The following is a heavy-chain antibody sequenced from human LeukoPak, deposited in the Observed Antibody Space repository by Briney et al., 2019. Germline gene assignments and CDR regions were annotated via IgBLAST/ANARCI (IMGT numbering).Heavy chain of an antibody. J-gene: IGHJ4*02. CDR1: GGSISSSSYY. CDR3: ARGEYYDFWSGPTDY. D-gene: IGHD3-3*01. V-gene: IGHV4-61*01. CDR2: IYYSGST. Sequence: SETLSLTCTVSGGSISSSSYYWSWIRQPPGKGLEWIGYIYYSGSTNYNPSLKSRVTISVDTSKNQFSLKLSSVTAADTAVYYCARGEYYDFWSGPTDYWGQGTLVTVSS.